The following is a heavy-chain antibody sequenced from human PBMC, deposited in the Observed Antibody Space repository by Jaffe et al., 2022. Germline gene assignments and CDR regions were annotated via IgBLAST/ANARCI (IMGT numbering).Heavy chain of an antibody. CDR3: ARGMVTTYYPGDAFDI. D-gene: IGHD4-17*01. Sequence: QVQLQESGPGLVKPSETLSLTCTVSGGSISSYYWSWIRQPPGKGLEWIGYIYYSGSTNYNPSLKSRVTISVDTSKNQFSLKLSSVTAADTAVYYCARGMVTTYYPGDAFDIWGQGTMVTVSS. J-gene: IGHJ3*02. CDR2: IYYSGST. V-gene: IGHV4-59*01. CDR1: GGSISSYY.